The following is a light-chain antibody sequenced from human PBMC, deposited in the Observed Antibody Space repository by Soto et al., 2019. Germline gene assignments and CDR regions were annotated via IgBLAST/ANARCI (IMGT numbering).Light chain of an antibody. Sequence: QSALTQPASVSGSPGQSITISCTGTSRDGGAYNSVSWYQQYPGKAPKLMMYEVSNRPSGVSDRFSGSKSGNTASLTISGLQTGDEADYYCSSYRSSSTYVFGTGTKLTVL. J-gene: IGLJ1*01. CDR2: EVS. V-gene: IGLV2-14*01. CDR3: SSYRSSSTYV. CDR1: SRDGGAYNS.